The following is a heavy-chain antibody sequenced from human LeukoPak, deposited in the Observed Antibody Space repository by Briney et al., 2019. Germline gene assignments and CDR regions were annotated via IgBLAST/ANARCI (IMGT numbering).Heavy chain of an antibody. Sequence: GGSLRLSCAVSGFSVTNNYMSWVRQAPGKGLEWVSVFYVGGATYYADSVKGRFTISRDNSENTLYLQMSSLRAEDTAVYYCVGVASRAFDYWGQGTLVTVSS. J-gene: IGHJ4*02. V-gene: IGHV3-53*01. CDR1: GFSVTNNY. CDR3: VGVASRAFDY. CDR2: FYVGGAT.